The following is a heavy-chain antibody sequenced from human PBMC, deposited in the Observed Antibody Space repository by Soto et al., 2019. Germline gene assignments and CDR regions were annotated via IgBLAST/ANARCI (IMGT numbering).Heavy chain of an antibody. CDR2: VYYSGST. J-gene: IGHJ4*02. CDR3: AKSLREGYYDSSGYYLQPLDY. V-gene: IGHV4-59*08. CDR1: GGSIRSYY. Sequence: SETLSLTCTVSGGSIRSYYWSWIRQPPGKGLEWIGYVYYSGSTKYNPSLKSRVTISVDSSKNQFSLKLDSVTAADTAVYYCAKSLREGYYDSSGYYLQPLDYWGQGTLVTVSS. D-gene: IGHD3-22*01.